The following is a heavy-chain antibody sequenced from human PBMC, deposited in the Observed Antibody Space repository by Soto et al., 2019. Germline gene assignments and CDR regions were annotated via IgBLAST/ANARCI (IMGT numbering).Heavy chain of an antibody. V-gene: IGHV1-69*05. CDR1: GGTFSSYA. CDR3: ARLPPLPSSAYYYYGMDV. Sequence: QVQLVQSGAEVKKPGSSVKVSCKASGGTFSSYAISWVRQAPGQGLEWMGGIIPIFGTANYAKKFQGKVTINRDESTSTADNELRSQRCEDTAVYYCARLPPLPSSAYYYYGMDVWGQGTTVTVSS. J-gene: IGHJ6*02. CDR2: IIPIFGTA.